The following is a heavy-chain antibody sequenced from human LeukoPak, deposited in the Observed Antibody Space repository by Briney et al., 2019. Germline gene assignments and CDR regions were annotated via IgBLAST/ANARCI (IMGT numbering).Heavy chain of an antibody. J-gene: IGHJ5*02. D-gene: IGHD5-24*01. CDR1: GFTFSNYG. CDR2: IKQDGSEK. V-gene: IGHV3-7*05. Sequence: GGSLRLSCAASGFTFSNYGMIWVRQAPGKGLEWVGNIKQDGSEKRYADSVRGRFSISRDNAQTSLYLQMNSLRAEDTAVYYCARASDPWLQLTWGQGTLVTVSS. CDR3: ARASDPWLQLT.